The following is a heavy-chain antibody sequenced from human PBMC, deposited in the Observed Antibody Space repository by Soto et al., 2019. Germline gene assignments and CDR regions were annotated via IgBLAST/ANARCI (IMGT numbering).Heavy chain of an antibody. J-gene: IGHJ6*02. CDR2: IIPIFGTA. V-gene: IGHV1-69*13. Sequence: SVKVSCKASGGTFSSYAISSVRQAPGQGLEWMGGIIPIFGTANYAQKFQGRVTITADESTSTAYMELSSLRSEDTAVYYCARGEGIAADYGMDVWGQGTTVTVSS. CDR1: GGTFSSYA. CDR3: ARGEGIAADYGMDV. D-gene: IGHD6-13*01.